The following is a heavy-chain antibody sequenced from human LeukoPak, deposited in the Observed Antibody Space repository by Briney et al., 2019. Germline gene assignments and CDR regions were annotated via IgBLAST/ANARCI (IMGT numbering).Heavy chain of an antibody. J-gene: IGHJ4*02. CDR1: GGSISNYY. Sequence: SETLSLTCTVSGGSISNYYWSWIRQPPGKGLEWIGEINHSGSTNYNPSLKSRVTISVDTSKNQFSLKLSSVTAADTAVYYCATASGQLVIDYWGQGTLVTVSS. D-gene: IGHD6-6*01. CDR3: ATASGQLVIDY. CDR2: INHSGST. V-gene: IGHV4-34*01.